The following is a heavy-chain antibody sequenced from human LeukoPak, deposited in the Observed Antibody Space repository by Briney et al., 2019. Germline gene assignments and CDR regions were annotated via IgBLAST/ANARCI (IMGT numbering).Heavy chain of an antibody. Sequence: GGSLRLSCAASGFTFSSYGMHWVRQAPGKGLEWVAVIWYDGSNKYYADSVKGRFTISRDNSKNTPYLQMNSLRAEDTAVYYCAKDLRYSSSWYGSWFDPWGQGTLVTVSS. CDR2: IWYDGSNK. CDR3: AKDLRYSSSWYGSWFDP. J-gene: IGHJ5*02. CDR1: GFTFSSYG. V-gene: IGHV3-33*06. D-gene: IGHD6-13*01.